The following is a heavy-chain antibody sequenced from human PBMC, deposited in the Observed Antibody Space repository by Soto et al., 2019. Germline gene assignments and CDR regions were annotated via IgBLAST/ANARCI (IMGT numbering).Heavy chain of an antibody. CDR1: GFTFSSYA. D-gene: IGHD5-18*01. V-gene: IGHV3-23*01. CDR2: ISGSGGST. Sequence: GGSLRLSCAASGFTFSSYAMSWVRQAPGKGLEWVSAISGSGGSTYYADSVKGRFTISRDNSKNTLYLQMNSLRAEDTAVYYCAFDDGARGGYGVDYWGQGTLVAVSS. J-gene: IGHJ4*02. CDR3: AFDDGARGGYGVDY.